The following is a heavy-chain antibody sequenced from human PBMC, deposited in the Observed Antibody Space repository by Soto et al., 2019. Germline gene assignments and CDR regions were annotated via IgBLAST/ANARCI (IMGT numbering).Heavy chain of an antibody. V-gene: IGHV3-30*14. J-gene: IGHJ6*01. CDR3: ARDVPTEEGNYDYLMDV. Sequence: QVQLVQSRGGVVQPGRSLRFSCAASGFAFNEYALHWVRQAPGKGLEWVAVIARDGGSEYYAKSVKGRFTISRDRSRNMLYLQMNSLRPEDTAVYFCARDVPTEEGNYDYLMDVWGQGTTVIVSS. D-gene: IGHD3-16*01. CDR1: GFAFNEYA. CDR2: IARDGGSE.